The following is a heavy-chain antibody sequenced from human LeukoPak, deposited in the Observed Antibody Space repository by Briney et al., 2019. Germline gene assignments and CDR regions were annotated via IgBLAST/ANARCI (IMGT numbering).Heavy chain of an antibody. CDR2: INPNSGGT. D-gene: IGHD2-8*01. Sequence: ASVKVSCKASGYTFTGYYMHWVRQAPGQGLEWMGRINPNSGGTNYAQKFQGRVTMTRDTSISTAYMELNRLRSDDTAVYYCARALVGYCTNGVCRDYWGQGTLVTVSS. V-gene: IGHV1-2*06. CDR1: GYTFTGYY. J-gene: IGHJ4*02. CDR3: ARALVGYCTNGVCRDY.